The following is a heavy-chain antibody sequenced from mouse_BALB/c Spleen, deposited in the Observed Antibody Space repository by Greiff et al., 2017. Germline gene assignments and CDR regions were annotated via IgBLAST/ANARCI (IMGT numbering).Heavy chain of an antibody. D-gene: IGHD1-1*02. CDR2: ISSGSSTI. Sequence: EVKLVESGGGLVQPGGSRKLSCAASGFTFSSFGMHWVRQAPEKGLEWVAYISSGSSTIYYADTVKGRFTISRDNPKNTLFLQMTSLRSEDTAMYYCARSFGNYPDYWGQGTTLTVSS. CDR1: GFTFSSFG. V-gene: IGHV5-17*02. CDR3: ARSFGNYPDY. J-gene: IGHJ2*01.